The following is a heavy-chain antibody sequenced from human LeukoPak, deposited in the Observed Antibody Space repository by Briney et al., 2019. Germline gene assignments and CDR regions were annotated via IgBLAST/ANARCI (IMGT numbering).Heavy chain of an antibody. D-gene: IGHD3-9*01. CDR2: ISAYNGNT. J-gene: IGHJ4*02. CDR3: ARAQTSLRYFDWFYFDY. CDR1: GYTFTSYG. V-gene: IGHV1-18*01. Sequence: ASVKVSCKASGYTFTSYGISWVRQAPGQGLEWMGWISAYNGNTNYAQKLQGRVTMTTDTSTSTAYMELSSLRSEDTAVYYCARAQTSLRYFDWFYFDYWGQGTLVTVSS.